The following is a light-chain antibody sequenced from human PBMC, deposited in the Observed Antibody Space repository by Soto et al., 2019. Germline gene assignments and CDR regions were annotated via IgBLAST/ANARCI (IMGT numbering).Light chain of an antibody. V-gene: IGLV1-40*01. J-gene: IGLJ1*01. Sequence: SVLTQPPSVSGAPGQRVTISCTGSSSNIGAGYDVHWYQQLPGTAPKLLIYGNSNRPSGVPDRFSGSKSGTSASLAITGLQAEDEADYYCQSYDSSLSGPYVFGTGTKGTV. CDR1: SSNIGAGYD. CDR3: QSYDSSLSGPYV. CDR2: GNS.